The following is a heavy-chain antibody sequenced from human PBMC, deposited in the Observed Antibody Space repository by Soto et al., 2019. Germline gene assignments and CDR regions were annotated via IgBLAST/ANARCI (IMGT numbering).Heavy chain of an antibody. J-gene: IGHJ4*02. CDR1: GNTFTNYY. CDR3: ARGGHVVVVTAAFDY. Sequence: QVQLMQSGAEGKKPGASVKVSCKASGNTFTNYYIHWVRQAPGQGLEWMGTINPSGGHTTYAQKFLGRVTMTTDTSTSTLYMELTRLRSEDTAVYYCARGGHVVVVTAAFDYWGQGTLVTVSS. D-gene: IGHD2-21*02. V-gene: IGHV1-46*01. CDR2: INPSGGHT.